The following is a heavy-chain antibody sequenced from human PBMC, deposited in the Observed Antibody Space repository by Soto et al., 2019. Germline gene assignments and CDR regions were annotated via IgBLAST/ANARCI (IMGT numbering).Heavy chain of an antibody. V-gene: IGHV3-30*18. CDR1: GFSFSDYG. D-gene: IGHD3-3*01. Sequence: QVQLVESGGGVVQPGRSQRLSCAACGFSFSDYGMHWVRQPPGKGLEWVAYTSYDGSKTYYADSVMGRFTISRDNSKNTLFLQMNSLRPEDTAMYYCAKTRTIFGVVSRHYFDYWGQGTLVTVSS. J-gene: IGHJ4*02. CDR2: TSYDGSKT. CDR3: AKTRTIFGVVSRHYFDY.